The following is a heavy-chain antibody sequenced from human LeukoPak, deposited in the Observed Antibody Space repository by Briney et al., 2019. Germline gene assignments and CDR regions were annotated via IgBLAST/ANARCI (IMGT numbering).Heavy chain of an antibody. V-gene: IGHV4-39*01. CDR2: MYYSGSS. D-gene: IGHD3-10*01. CDR1: GDSISSSSHY. J-gene: IGHJ4*02. Sequence: SETLSLTCNVSGDSISSSSHYWGWLRQPPGKGLEWIGHMYYSGSSSYSPSLKSRVTISVDTSNNQFSLKLTSVTAADTAVYYCARRGGFGFTFDHWGQGTLVAVSS. CDR3: ARRGGFGFTFDH.